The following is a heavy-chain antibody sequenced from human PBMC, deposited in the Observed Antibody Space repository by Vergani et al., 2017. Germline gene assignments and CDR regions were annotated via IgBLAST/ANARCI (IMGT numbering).Heavy chain of an antibody. J-gene: IGHJ4*02. CDR2: IYTSGST. CDR1: GGSLSSYY. V-gene: IGHV4-4*07. D-gene: IGHD2-2*01. Sequence: QVQLQESGPGLVKPSETLSLTCTVSGGSLSSYYWSWIRQPAGKGLEWIGRIYTSGSTNYNPSLKSRVTISVDTSKNQFSLKLSSVTAADTAVYYCARFSPLYCSSTSCYPGYWGQGTLVTVSS. CDR3: ARFSPLYCSSTSCYPGY.